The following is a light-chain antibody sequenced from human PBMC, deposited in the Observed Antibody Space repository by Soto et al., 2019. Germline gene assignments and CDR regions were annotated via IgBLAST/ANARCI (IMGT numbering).Light chain of an antibody. Sequence: QSALTQPPSVSGAPGQRVTISCTGSSSNIGAGYDVHWYRQLPGTAPKVLIYLNSNRPSGVPDRFSGSTSGTLASLAITGLQAEDEADYYCQSYDNSLSGYVFGSGTKVTVL. V-gene: IGLV1-40*01. CDR1: SSNIGAGYD. CDR2: LNS. CDR3: QSYDNSLSGYV. J-gene: IGLJ1*01.